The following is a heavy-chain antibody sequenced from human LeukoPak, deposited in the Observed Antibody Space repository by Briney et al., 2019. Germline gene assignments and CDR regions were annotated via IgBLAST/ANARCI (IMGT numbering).Heavy chain of an antibody. D-gene: IGHD3-16*01. CDR1: GFIFSNYA. CDR3: AKDPNGDYVGAFDN. V-gene: IGHV3-23*01. J-gene: IGHJ3*02. CDR2: ISGGGGRT. Sequence: GGSLRLSCEASGFIFSNYAVSWVRQAPGKGLEWVAAISGGGGRTYYPDSVKGRFTISRDNSNNTLYLQVNSLGAEDTAVYYCAKDPNGDYVGAFDNWGRGTMVTVSS.